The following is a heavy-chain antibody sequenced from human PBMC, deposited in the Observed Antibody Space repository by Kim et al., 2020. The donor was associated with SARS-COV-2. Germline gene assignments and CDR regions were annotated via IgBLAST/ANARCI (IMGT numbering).Heavy chain of an antibody. CDR3: ARGSGITIFGVVMIDAFES. J-gene: IGHJ3*02. CDR1: GGSISSGGYY. Sequence: SETLSLTCTVSGGSISSGGYYWSWIRQHPGKVLEWIGYIYYSGSTYYNPSLKSRVTISVDTSNNQFSLKLSSVTAADTAVYYCARGSGITIFGVVMIDAFESWGQGTMVTVAS. D-gene: IGHD3-3*01. CDR2: IYYSGST. V-gene: IGHV4-31*03.